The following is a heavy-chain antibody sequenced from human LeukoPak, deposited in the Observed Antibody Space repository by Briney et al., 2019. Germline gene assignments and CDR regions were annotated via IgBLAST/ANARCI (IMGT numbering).Heavy chain of an antibody. CDR1: GYSVASYW. CDR3: ARQIAYTYVSTDCDY. CDR2: IDSSDSYT. D-gene: IGHD5-18*01. J-gene: IGHJ4*02. V-gene: IGHV5-10-1*01. Sequence: GESLKISCKASGYSVASYWITWVRQMPRKGLQWIGRIDSSDSYTNYSPSFQGHVPVSADKSISTSYLQWSSLQASDTAMYYCARQIAYTYVSTDCDYWGQGSLVTVSS.